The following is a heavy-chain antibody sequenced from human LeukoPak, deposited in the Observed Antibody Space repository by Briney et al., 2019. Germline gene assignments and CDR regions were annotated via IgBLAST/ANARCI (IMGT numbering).Heavy chain of an antibody. J-gene: IGHJ4*02. Sequence: PGGSLRLSCAASGSTFSDYWMSWVRQTPEKGLEWVANIKQDGYEKYYVDSVKGRFTISRDNAKTSLYLQMNSLRADDTAVYYCARDKIVGPTTLDYWGQGILVTVSS. CDR1: GSTFSDYW. CDR3: ARDKIVGPTTLDY. V-gene: IGHV3-7*01. D-gene: IGHD1-26*01. CDR2: IKQDGYEK.